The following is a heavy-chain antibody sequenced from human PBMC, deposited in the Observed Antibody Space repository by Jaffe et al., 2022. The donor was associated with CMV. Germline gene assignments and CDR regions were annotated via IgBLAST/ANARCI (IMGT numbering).Heavy chain of an antibody. V-gene: IGHV3-53*01. CDR1: GFTVSSNY. D-gene: IGHD6-6*01. Sequence: EVQLVESGGGLIQPGGSLRLSCAASGFTVSSNYMSWVRQAPGKGLEWVSVIYSGGSTYYADSVKGRFTISRDNSKNTLYLQMNSLRAEDTAVYYCAREMPRTAYSSSYGRYYGMDVWGQGTTVTVSS. J-gene: IGHJ6*02. CDR3: AREMPRTAYSSSYGRYYGMDV. CDR2: IYSGGST.